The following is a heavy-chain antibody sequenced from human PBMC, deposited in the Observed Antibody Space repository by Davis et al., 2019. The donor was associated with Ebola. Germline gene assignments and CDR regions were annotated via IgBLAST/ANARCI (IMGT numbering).Heavy chain of an antibody. J-gene: IGHJ5*02. D-gene: IGHD1-26*01. Sequence: GESLKISCAASGFTFSSYGIHWVRQAPGKGLEWVAVISFDGSNKYYADSVKGRFTISRDNSKNTVFLQMNSLRDEDTAVYYCAYLGAPTWFDPWGQGTLVTVSS. CDR1: GFTFSSYG. CDR2: ISFDGSNK. V-gene: IGHV3-30*03. CDR3: AYLGAPTWFDP.